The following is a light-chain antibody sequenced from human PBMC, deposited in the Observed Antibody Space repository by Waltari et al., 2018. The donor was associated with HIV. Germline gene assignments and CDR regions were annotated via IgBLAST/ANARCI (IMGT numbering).Light chain of an antibody. CDR3: SSYTSSSTSVV. V-gene: IGLV2-14*03. J-gene: IGLJ2*01. CDR1: SGDVGGVNY. Sequence: QSALTQPASVSGSPGQSITISCTETSGDVGGVNYSSWYQQNPGKAPKLMIYDVSNRPSGVSNRFSGSKSGNTASLTISGLQAEDEADYYCSSYTSSSTSVVFGGGTRLTVL. CDR2: DVS.